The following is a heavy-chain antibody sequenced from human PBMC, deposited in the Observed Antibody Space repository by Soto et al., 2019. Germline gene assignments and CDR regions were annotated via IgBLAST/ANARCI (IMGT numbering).Heavy chain of an antibody. CDR2: ISGSGGST. J-gene: IGHJ4*02. CDR3: AKEGIEVVPAAPLGY. V-gene: IGHV3-23*01. Sequence: PGGSLRLSCAASGFTFSSYSMSWVRKAPGKGLEWVSAISGSGGSTYYADSVKGRFTISRDNSKNTLYLQMNSLRAEDTAVYYCAKEGIEVVPAAPLGYWGQGTLVTVSS. CDR1: GFTFSSYS. D-gene: IGHD2-2*01.